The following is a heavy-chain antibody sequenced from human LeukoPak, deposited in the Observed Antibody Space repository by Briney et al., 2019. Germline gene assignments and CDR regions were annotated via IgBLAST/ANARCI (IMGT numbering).Heavy chain of an antibody. CDR2: IKQDGSEK. J-gene: IGHJ4*02. CDR3: ARVLSD. D-gene: IGHD2/OR15-2a*01. Sequence: GGSLRLSCAASGFTFSSYAMSWVRQAPGKGLEWVANIKQDGSEKYYVDSVKGRFTISRDNAKNSLYLQMNSLRAEDTAVYYCARVLSDWGQGTLVTVSS. V-gene: IGHV3-7*01. CDR1: GFTFSSYA.